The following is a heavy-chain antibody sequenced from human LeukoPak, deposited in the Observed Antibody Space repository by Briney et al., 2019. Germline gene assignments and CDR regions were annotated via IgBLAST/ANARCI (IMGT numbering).Heavy chain of an antibody. CDR2: VDPEDGET. CDR3: ATDRPSDSSGYNC. D-gene: IGHD3-22*01. CDR1: GYTFTYYY. J-gene: IGHJ4*02. Sequence: ASVKVSCKGSGYTFTYYYMHWVPQAPGKGLEWMGLVDPEDGETIYAEKFQGRVTITADTSTDTAYMELSSLRSEDTAVYYCATDRPSDSSGYNCWGQGTLVTVSS. V-gene: IGHV1-69-2*01.